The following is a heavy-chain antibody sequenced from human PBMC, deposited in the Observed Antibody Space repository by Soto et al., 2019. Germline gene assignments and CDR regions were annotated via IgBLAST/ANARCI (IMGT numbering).Heavy chain of an antibody. J-gene: IGHJ5*02. Sequence: GPEVKKPGASVKVSCKASGYTFSNSGFSWMRQAPGQGLEWMGWISTYNGNTNYAQKFQGRLSMTTDTSTSTAFMELRTLRSDDTAVYYCARDEYNNGRNWLNPWGQGTLVTVTS. CDR2: ISTYNGNT. CDR1: GYTFSNSG. D-gene: IGHD2-8*01. V-gene: IGHV1-18*01. CDR3: ARDEYNNGRNWLNP.